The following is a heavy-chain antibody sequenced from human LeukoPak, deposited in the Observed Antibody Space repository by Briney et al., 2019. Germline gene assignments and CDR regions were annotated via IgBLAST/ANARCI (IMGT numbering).Heavy chain of an antibody. CDR1: GYTFTNYY. Sequence: GASVKVSCKASGYTFTNYYIHWVRQAPGQGLEWMGWINSNRGGINYAQTFQGRVTMTRDTSISTAYMELRSVRSDDTAVYYCARDHGDDAFDIWGPGTMVTVSS. D-gene: IGHD3-3*01. V-gene: IGHV1-2*02. J-gene: IGHJ3*02. CDR2: INSNRGGI. CDR3: ARDHGDDAFDI.